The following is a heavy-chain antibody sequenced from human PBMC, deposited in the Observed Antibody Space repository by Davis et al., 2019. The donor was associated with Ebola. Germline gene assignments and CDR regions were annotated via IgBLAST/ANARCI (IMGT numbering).Heavy chain of an antibody. CDR3: ARDGFGDYKNWFDP. Sequence: SETLSLTCAVSGDSMSNGGYSWSWIRQPPGKGLEWIGYILHSGSTHYNPSLKSRVTMSVDRPKNRFSLRLSSVTAADTAVYYCARDGFGDYKNWFDPWGQGALVTVSS. J-gene: IGHJ5*02. CDR2: ILHSGST. CDR1: GDSMSNGGYS. D-gene: IGHD4-17*01. V-gene: IGHV4-30-2*01.